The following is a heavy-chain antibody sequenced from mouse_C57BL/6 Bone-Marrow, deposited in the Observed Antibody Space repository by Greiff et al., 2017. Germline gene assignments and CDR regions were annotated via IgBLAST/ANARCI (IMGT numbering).Heavy chain of an antibody. V-gene: IGHV1-82*01. D-gene: IGHD2-12*01. CDR2: IYPGDGDT. CDR3: ARSYSLFAY. J-gene: IGHJ3*01. CDR1: GYAFSSYW. Sequence: QVQLQQSGPELVKPGASVKISCKASGYAFSSYWMNWVKQRPGRGLEWIGRIYPGDGDTNYTGKFKGKATLTADKSSRTAYMQLSNHTSVDSAVYFCARSYSLFAYWGQGTLVTVSA.